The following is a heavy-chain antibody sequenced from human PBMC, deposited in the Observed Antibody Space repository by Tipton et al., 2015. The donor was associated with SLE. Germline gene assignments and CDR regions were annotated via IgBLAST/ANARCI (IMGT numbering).Heavy chain of an antibody. CDR3: ARGAKGRITLVRVRPYYFDY. CDR1: GGSSSGYY. Sequence: TLSLTCAVYGGSSSGYYWSWIRQPLGKGLEWIGESNPSGSTNYNPSLKSRVTISVDTSKNQLSLKLTSVTAADTSVYYCARGAKGRITLVRVRPYYFDYWGQGSLDTVSS. V-gene: IGHV4-34*01. D-gene: IGHD3-10*01. J-gene: IGHJ4*01. CDR2: SNPSGST.